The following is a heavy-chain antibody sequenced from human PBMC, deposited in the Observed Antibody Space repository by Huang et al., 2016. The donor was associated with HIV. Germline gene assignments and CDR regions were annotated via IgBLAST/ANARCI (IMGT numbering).Heavy chain of an antibody. CDR2: RRYDGSNK. J-gene: IGHJ3*02. CDR3: AKGSMANAFDI. Sequence: VQLVESGGGVVPPGGYLRLSCAASGFTFSSYGMHWVCQVPGKGLEGVAFRRYDGSNKDYADSGRGRFTISRDNSKNTLYLQMNSLRAEDTAVYYCAKGSMANAFDIWGQGTMVTVSS. V-gene: IGHV3-30*02. D-gene: IGHD3-10*01. CDR1: GFTFSSYG.